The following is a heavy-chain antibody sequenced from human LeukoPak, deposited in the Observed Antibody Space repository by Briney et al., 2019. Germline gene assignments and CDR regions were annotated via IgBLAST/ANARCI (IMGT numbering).Heavy chain of an antibody. V-gene: IGHV3-30*02. CDR1: GFTFSYYG. CDR3: AKSHLPNAYSGTYYCDY. D-gene: IGHD1-26*01. J-gene: IGHJ4*02. Sequence: GGSLRLSCAASGFTFSYYGMHWVRQTPGEGLEWVAFIRYDESKKFYGDSVKGRFTISRDNSKNTLYLQMNSLRTEDTAVYYCAKSHLPNAYSGTYYCDYWGQGTLVTVSS. CDR2: IRYDESKK.